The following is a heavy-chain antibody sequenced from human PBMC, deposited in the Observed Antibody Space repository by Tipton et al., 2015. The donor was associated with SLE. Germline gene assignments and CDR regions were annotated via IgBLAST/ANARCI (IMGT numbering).Heavy chain of an antibody. CDR2: INPNSGGT. Sequence: QSGPEVKKPGASVRVSCKASGYTFTGYYMHWVRQAPGQGLEWMGWINPNSGGTNYAQKFQGRVTMTRDTSINTAYMELSRLRSDDTAVYYCARGADIFTAYIYWGQGPLVTVSS. CDR1: GYTFTGYY. D-gene: IGHD3-9*01. V-gene: IGHV1-2*02. CDR3: ARGADIFTAYIY. J-gene: IGHJ4*02.